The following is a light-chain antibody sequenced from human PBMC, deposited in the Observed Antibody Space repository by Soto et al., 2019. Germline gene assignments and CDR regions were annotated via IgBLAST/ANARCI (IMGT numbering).Light chain of an antibody. J-gene: IGKJ4*01. CDR2: ASS. V-gene: IGKV1D-12*01. CDR3: QLAYFVPFP. CDR1: KSINTW. Sequence: DIQMTQTQSSVSASVRDRVTITCRATKSINTWLAWYQQKPGKAPKLLISASSSLQSGVPSRFSGSGSGTDFTLTISSLQPEDFAPYYCQLAYFVPFPCGRGTKVDIK.